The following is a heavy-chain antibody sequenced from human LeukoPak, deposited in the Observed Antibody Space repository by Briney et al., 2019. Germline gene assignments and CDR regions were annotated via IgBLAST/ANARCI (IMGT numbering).Heavy chain of an antibody. J-gene: IGHJ5*02. CDR1: GGSMRSDSSF. V-gene: IGHV4-61*02. CDR2: IYATGDT. D-gene: IGHD4-23*01. Sequence: SETLSLTCSVSGGSMRSDSSFWSWIRQPAGKGLEWIGRIYATGDTNYNPSLERRVTISVDTSKNQFSLELTSVTAADTAVYYCARELGSDYGGYSPWGQGTLVTVSS. CDR3: ARELGSDYGGYSP.